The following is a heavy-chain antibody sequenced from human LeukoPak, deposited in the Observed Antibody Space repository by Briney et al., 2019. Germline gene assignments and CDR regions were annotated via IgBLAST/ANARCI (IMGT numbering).Heavy chain of an antibody. J-gene: IGHJ5*02. CDR2: INHSGST. V-gene: IGHV4-34*01. CDR1: GGSFSGYY. Sequence: SETLSLTCAVYGGSFSGYYWSWIRQPPGKGLEWIGEINHSGSTNYNPSLKSRVTMSVDTSKNQFSLKLSSVTAADTAVYYCAGVVAATGWFDPWGQGTLVTVSS. D-gene: IGHD2-15*01. CDR3: AGVVAATGWFDP.